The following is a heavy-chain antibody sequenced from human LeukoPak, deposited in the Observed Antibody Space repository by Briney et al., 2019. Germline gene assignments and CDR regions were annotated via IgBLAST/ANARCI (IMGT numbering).Heavy chain of an antibody. Sequence: ASVKVSCKVSGYSLTELSMHWVRQTPGKGLEWVGGFDPEAGETIYAQKFQGRVTMTEDTSTDTAYMQLSSLRSEDTAVFYCATWAGAVIVDKNGGVYWGQGTLVTASS. CDR1: GYSLTELS. J-gene: IGHJ4*02. CDR3: ATWAGAVIVDKNGGVY. CDR2: FDPEAGET. D-gene: IGHD3-22*01. V-gene: IGHV1-24*01.